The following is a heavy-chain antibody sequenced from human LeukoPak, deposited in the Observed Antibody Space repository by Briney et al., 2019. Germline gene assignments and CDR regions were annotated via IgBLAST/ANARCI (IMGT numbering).Heavy chain of an antibody. Sequence: GGSLRLSCAASGFTFSGYGMHWVRQAPGKGLEWVAVISYDGSNKYYADSVKGRFTISRDNSKNTLYLQMNSLRAEDTAVYYCAKDPYSGSYFPHFDYWGQGTLVTVSS. CDR2: ISYDGSNK. CDR1: GFTFSGYG. J-gene: IGHJ4*02. V-gene: IGHV3-30*18. D-gene: IGHD1-26*01. CDR3: AKDPYSGSYFPHFDY.